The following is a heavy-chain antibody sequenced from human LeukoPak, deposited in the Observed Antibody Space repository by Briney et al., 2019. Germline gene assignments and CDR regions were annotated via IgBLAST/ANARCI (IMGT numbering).Heavy chain of an antibody. CDR3: ARAFDYHTSQDY. J-gene: IGHJ4*02. D-gene: IGHD5-12*01. V-gene: IGHV1-2*02. CDR2: INPNSGGT. CDR1: GYTFTNFY. Sequence: ASVQVSCKTSGYTFTNFYIHWVRQAPGQGLEWMGWINPNSGGTNYAQGFQGRVTVTGDKSISTAFMELSRLTSDDTAVYFCARAFDYHTSQDYWGQGTLVTVSS.